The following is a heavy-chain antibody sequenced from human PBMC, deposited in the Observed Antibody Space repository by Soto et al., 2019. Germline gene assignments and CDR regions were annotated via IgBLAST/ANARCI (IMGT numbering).Heavy chain of an antibody. CDR3: ASQQLVPYYYMDV. D-gene: IGHD6-13*01. CDR1: GGTFSSYT. CDR2: IIPILGIA. Sequence: EASVKVSCKASGGTFSSYTISWVRQAPGQGLEWMGRIIPILGIANYAQKFQGRVTITADKSTSTAYMELSSLRSEDTAVYYCASQQLVPYYYMDVWGKGTTVTVSS. J-gene: IGHJ6*03. V-gene: IGHV1-69*02.